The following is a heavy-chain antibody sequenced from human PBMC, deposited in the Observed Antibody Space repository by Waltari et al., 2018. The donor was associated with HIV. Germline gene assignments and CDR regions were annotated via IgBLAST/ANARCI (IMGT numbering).Heavy chain of an antibody. CDR1: GSTFSTFS. D-gene: IGHD6-19*01. CDR2: VSRGGNFM. V-gene: IGHV3-21*05. CDR3: ARSITVAGTRGLGMDV. Sequence: EVQLVESGGGLVKSGESLRLSCAASGSTFSTFSFNWVRQAPGKGVGWVAEVSRGGNFMYYADSVKGRFSISRDNAKNSVDLQMSRLRAEDTAQYYCARSITVAGTRGLGMDVWGQGTAVTVSS. J-gene: IGHJ6*02.